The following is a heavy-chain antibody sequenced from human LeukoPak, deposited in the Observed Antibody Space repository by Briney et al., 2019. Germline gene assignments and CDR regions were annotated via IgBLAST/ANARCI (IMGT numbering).Heavy chain of an antibody. Sequence: PSETLSLTCAVYGGSLSGYYWSWIRQPPGKGLEWIGEINHSGSTNYNPSLKSRVTISVDTSKNKFSLKLSSVTAADTAVYYCARGRYSSGWYEDYWGQGTLVTVSS. CDR2: INHSGST. CDR1: GGSLSGYY. V-gene: IGHV4-34*01. D-gene: IGHD6-19*01. CDR3: ARGRYSSGWYEDY. J-gene: IGHJ4*02.